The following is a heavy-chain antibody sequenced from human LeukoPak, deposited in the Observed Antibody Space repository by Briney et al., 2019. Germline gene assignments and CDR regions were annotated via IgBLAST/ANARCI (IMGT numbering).Heavy chain of an antibody. CDR2: ISKTSNTR. Sequence: GGSLRLSCAASGFTFSSHSMNWVRQAPGKGLEWVSYISKTSNTRDYADSVKGRFTISRDNAKNSLYLQMNSLRDEDTAVYYCARDRGYSNYYYYWGQGTLVTVSS. CDR1: GFTFSSHS. V-gene: IGHV3-48*02. D-gene: IGHD4-11*01. J-gene: IGHJ4*02. CDR3: ARDRGYSNYYYY.